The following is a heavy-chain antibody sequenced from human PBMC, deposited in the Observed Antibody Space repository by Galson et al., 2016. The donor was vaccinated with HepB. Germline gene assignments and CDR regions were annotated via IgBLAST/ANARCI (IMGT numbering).Heavy chain of an antibody. V-gene: IGHV1-69*13. CDR1: GDTFSNFA. D-gene: IGHD4-17*01. CDR3: ARGSDYVVTTNHHYYDMDV. CDR2: IIPIFGPA. Sequence: SVKVSCKASGDTFSNFAFSWVRQAPGQGLEWMGRIIPIFGPANYAQNFQGRVTITADESTQTAYMEVSSLRPEDTAVYYCARGSDYVVTTNHHYYDMDVWGQGTTLTVSS. J-gene: IGHJ6*02.